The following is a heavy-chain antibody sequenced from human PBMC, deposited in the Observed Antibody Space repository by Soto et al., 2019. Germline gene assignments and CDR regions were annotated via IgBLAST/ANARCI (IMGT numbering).Heavy chain of an antibody. CDR1: GFTVSSNY. D-gene: IGHD6-19*01. J-gene: IGHJ4*02. CDR3: AKAVAGPRASLDY. V-gene: IGHV3-66*01. Sequence: EVQLVESGGGLVQPGGSLRLSCAASGFTVSSNYMSWVRQPPGKGLEWVSVIYSGGSTYYADSVKGRFTIPRDNSKNTLYLQMNSLRAEDTAVYYCAKAVAGPRASLDYWGQGTLVTVSS. CDR2: IYSGGST.